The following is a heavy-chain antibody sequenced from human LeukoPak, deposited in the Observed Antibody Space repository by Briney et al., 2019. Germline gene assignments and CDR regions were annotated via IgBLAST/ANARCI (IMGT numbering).Heavy chain of an antibody. CDR1: GFTFSSYA. J-gene: IGHJ3*02. CDR2: ISYDGSNK. Sequence: GGSLRLSCAASGFTFSSYAMQWVRQAPGKGLEWVAVISYDGSNKYYADSVKGRFTISRDDTKNTLYLQMNSLRAEDTALYYCARERGALGATDALDIWGQGTMVTVSS. CDR3: ARERGALGATDALDI. D-gene: IGHD1-26*01. V-gene: IGHV3-30-3*01.